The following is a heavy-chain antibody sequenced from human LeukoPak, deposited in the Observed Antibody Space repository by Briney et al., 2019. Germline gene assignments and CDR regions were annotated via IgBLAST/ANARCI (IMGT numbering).Heavy chain of an antibody. CDR2: INPNTGDT. Sequence: AXVXVSCKASGYTFTGYFMHWVRQAPGQGLGWMGWINPNTGDTNYAQKFLGRVTMTRDTSISTAYMELSRLTSDDTAVYYCARGPNWNFDVVFGYFDYWGQGTLVTVSS. J-gene: IGHJ4*02. D-gene: IGHD1-1*01. V-gene: IGHV1-2*02. CDR1: GYTFTGYF. CDR3: ARGPNWNFDVVFGYFDY.